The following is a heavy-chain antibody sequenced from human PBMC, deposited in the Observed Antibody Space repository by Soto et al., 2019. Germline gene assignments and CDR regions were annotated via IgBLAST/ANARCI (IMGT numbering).Heavy chain of an antibody. V-gene: IGHV4-4*02. Sequence: PSQTRSLTCAVSPGSLSSSNWWSRVRQPPGKGLEWTGEIYHTGSTNYNPSLKSRVTISVYKSKNQFSLKLSSVTVADTAVYYCARCYFDWSISQWGYYGMDVWGQGTT. J-gene: IGHJ6*02. CDR2: IYHTGST. CDR3: ARCYFDWSISQWGYYGMDV. CDR1: PGSLSSSNW. D-gene: IGHD3-9*01.